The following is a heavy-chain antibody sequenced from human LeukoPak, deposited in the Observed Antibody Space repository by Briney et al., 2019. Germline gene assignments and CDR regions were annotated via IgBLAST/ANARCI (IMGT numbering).Heavy chain of an antibody. CDR2: ISGSGGST. CDR3: ARIKLGYCSGGSCYSFDY. V-gene: IGHV3-23*01. CDR1: GFTFSSYA. D-gene: IGHD2-15*01. J-gene: IGHJ4*02. Sequence: GGSLRLSCAASGFTFSSYAMSWVRQAPGKGLEWVSAISGSGGSTYYADSVKGRFTISRHNSKNTLYLQMNSMRAEDTAVYYCARIKLGYCSGGSCYSFDYWGQGTLVTVSS.